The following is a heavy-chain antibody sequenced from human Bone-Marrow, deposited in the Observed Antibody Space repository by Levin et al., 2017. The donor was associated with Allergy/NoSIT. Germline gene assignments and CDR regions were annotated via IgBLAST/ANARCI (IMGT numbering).Heavy chain of an antibody. J-gene: IGHJ3*02. CDR3: ARGGVYCGADCYTDAFDI. CDR1: GGTFSSYV. D-gene: IGHD2-21*02. CDR2: IIPIFGTA. V-gene: IGHV1-69*13. Sequence: SVKVSCKASGGTFSSYVITWLRQAPGQGLEWMGGIIPIFGTANQVQKFQGRVTITADESTSTAYMELSSLRSDDTAVYYCARGGVYCGADCYTDAFDIWGQGTMVTVSS.